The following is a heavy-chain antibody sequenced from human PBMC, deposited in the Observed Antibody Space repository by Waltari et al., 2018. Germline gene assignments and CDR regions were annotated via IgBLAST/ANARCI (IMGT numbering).Heavy chain of an antibody. D-gene: IGHD5-12*01. CDR3: ATHSGYNSGYPRLFDP. V-gene: IGHV4-39*01. CDR1: GDSIRSSTYY. CDR2: IFYSGNT. J-gene: IGHJ5*02. Sequence: QLQLQESGTGLVKHSEPMSLSCTVSGDSIRSSTYYWGWIRQPPGKGLEWIESIFYSGNTYHNPSLKSRVTISVDTSKIQFSLQLRSVTAADTAVYYCATHSGYNSGYPRLFDPWGQGTLVTVSS.